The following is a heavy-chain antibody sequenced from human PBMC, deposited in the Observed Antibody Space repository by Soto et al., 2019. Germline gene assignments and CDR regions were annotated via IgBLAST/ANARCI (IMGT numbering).Heavy chain of an antibody. J-gene: IGHJ5*02. D-gene: IGHD1-26*01. V-gene: IGHV1-69*12. CDR1: GGTFSSYA. Sequence: QVQLVQSGAEVKKPGSSVKVSCKASGGTFSSYAISWVRQAPGQGLEWMGGIIPIFGTANYAQKFQGRVTITADESTSTAYMELSILRSEETAVYYCARGNSVGSGSYRWFDPWGKGTLVTVTS. CDR2: IIPIFGTA. CDR3: ARGNSVGSGSYRWFDP.